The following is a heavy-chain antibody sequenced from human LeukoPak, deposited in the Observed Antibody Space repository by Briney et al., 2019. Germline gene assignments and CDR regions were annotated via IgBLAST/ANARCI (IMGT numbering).Heavy chain of an antibody. CDR1: GFTFSDYY. Sequence: GGSLRLSCAASGFTFSDYYMSWIRQAPGKGLEWVSYISSSGSTIYYADSVKGRFTISRDNAKNSLYLQMNSLRAEDTAVYYCARDYYDSSGYYSDAFDIWGQGTMVTVSS. V-gene: IGHV3-11*01. D-gene: IGHD3-22*01. J-gene: IGHJ3*02. CDR2: ISSSGSTI. CDR3: ARDYYDSSGYYSDAFDI.